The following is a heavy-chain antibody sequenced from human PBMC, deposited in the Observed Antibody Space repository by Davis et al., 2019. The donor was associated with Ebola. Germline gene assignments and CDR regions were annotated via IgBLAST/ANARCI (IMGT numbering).Heavy chain of an antibody. Sequence: GESLKISCAASGFTFSSYGMHWVRQAPGKGLEWVSVIYSGGSRYYTDSVKGRFTISRDTSKNMLYLQMNSLRAEDTAVYFCASGFGNYLNYWGQGTLVTVSS. CDR3: ASGFGNYLNY. CDR1: GFTFSSYG. D-gene: IGHD3-10*01. V-gene: IGHV3-53*01. CDR2: IYSGGSR. J-gene: IGHJ4*02.